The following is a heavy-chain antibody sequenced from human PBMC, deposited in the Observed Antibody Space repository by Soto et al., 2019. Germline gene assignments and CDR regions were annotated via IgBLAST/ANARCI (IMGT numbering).Heavy chain of an antibody. Sequence: ASVKVSCKASGYTFTSYAMHWVRQAPGQRLEWMGWINAGNGNTKYSQKFQGRVTITRDTSASTAYMELSSLRSEDTAVYYCARIIRQYGTARYFDYWGQGTLVTVSS. CDR2: INAGNGNT. CDR3: ARIIRQYGTARYFDY. V-gene: IGHV1-3*01. CDR1: GYTFTSYA. J-gene: IGHJ4*02. D-gene: IGHD1-1*01.